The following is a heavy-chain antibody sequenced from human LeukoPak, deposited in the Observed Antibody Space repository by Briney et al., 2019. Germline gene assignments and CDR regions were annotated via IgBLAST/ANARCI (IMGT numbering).Heavy chain of an antibody. J-gene: IGHJ5*02. CDR2: FDPDDGET. D-gene: IGHD1-26*01. V-gene: IGHV1-24*01. CDR3: AAERELIS. CDR1: GYMLTEVS. Sequence: ASVKVSCKVPGYMLTEVSIHWVRQAPGKGLEGMGSFDPDDGETIYAQKFQGRLSMTEDTSAATAYIELSSLRSEDTAVYFCAAERELISWGQGTLVTVSS.